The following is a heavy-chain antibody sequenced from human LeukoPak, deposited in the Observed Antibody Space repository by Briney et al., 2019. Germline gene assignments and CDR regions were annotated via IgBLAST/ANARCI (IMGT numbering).Heavy chain of an antibody. D-gene: IGHD5-18*01. V-gene: IGHV1-46*01. CDR3: AREGDVDTATWHWFDP. CDR2: INPSGGGT. J-gene: IGHJ5*02. CDR1: GYTFTSYY. Sequence: GASVKVSCKASGYTFTSYYMHWVRQAPGQGLEWMGIINPSGGGTSYAQKFQGRVTMTRDTSTSTVYMELSSLRSEDTAVYYCAREGDVDTATWHWFDPWGQGTLVTVSS.